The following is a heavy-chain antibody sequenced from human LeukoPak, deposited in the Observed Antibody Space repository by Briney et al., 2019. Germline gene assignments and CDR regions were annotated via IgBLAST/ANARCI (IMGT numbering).Heavy chain of an antibody. CDR2: IYYSGST. D-gene: IGHD5-18*01. CDR1: GGSISSGGYY. CDR3: ASGERGYSYGPLDY. Sequence: SQTLSLTCTVSGGSISSGGYYWSWIRQHPGKGLEWIGYIYYSGSTYYNPSLKSRVTISVDTSKNQFSLKLNSVTAAETAVYYCASGERGYSYGPLDYWGQGILVTVSS. V-gene: IGHV4-31*03. J-gene: IGHJ4*02.